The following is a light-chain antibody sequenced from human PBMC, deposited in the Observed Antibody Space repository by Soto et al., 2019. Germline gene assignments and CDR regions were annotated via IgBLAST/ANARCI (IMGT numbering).Light chain of an antibody. V-gene: IGKV3-20*01. J-gene: IGKJ4*01. Sequence: EILFTQSPGTLSLSPGERATLSCRASQSVSRSYLAWYQQKLGQAPRLIIYGASSRATGIPDRFSGSGAESEFTRTISSLEAEDVEFYWCQQYFDVTFTFGGGTKVDIK. CDR3: QQYFDVTFT. CDR2: GAS. CDR1: QSVSRSY.